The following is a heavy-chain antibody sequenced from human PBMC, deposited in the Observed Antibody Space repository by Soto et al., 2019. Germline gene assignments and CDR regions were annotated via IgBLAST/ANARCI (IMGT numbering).Heavy chain of an antibody. J-gene: IGHJ3*02. CDR3: AKDYGDGYGALDT. CDR1: GFTFSSYG. D-gene: IGHD5-12*01. CDR2: ISYDGSNK. Sequence: GGSLRLSCAASGFTFSSYGMHWVRQAPDKGLEWVAVISYDGSNKYYADSVKGRFTISRDNSKNTLYLQMNSLRAEDTAVYYCAKDYGDGYGALDTWGQRTMVTVSS. V-gene: IGHV3-30*18.